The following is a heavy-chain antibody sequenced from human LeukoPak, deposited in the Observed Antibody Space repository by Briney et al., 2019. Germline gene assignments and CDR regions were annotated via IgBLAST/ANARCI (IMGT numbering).Heavy chain of an antibody. Sequence: GGSLRLSCAASGFTFSSYAMSWVRQAPGKGLEWVANIKQDGSEKYYVDSVKGRFTISRDNAKNSLYLQMNSLRAEDTAVYYCASYYTAMVTWGQGTLVTVSS. V-gene: IGHV3-7*01. CDR3: ASYYTAMVT. J-gene: IGHJ4*02. CDR1: GFTFSSYA. CDR2: IKQDGSEK. D-gene: IGHD5-18*01.